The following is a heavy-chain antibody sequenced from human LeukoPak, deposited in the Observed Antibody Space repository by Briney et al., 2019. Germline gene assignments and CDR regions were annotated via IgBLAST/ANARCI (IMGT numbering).Heavy chain of an antibody. J-gene: IGHJ6*03. CDR2: ISYDGSNK. CDR1: GFTFSDYW. CDR3: ARNSESSTSCYLGACYYYMDV. V-gene: IGHV3-30-3*01. Sequence: PGRSLGLSCAASGFTFSDYWMHWVRQAPGKGLEWVAVISYDGSNKYYADSVKGRFTISRDNAKNSLYLQMNSLRAEDTAVYYCARNSESSTSCYLGACYYYMDVWGKGTTVTVSS. D-gene: IGHD2-2*01.